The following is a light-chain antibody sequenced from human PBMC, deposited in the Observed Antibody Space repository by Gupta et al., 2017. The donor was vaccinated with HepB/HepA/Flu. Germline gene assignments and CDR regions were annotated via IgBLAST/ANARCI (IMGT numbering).Light chain of an antibody. CDR1: SGHSSYA. Sequence: QLVLTQSPSASASLGASVKLTCTLSSGHSSYAIAWHQQQPEKGPRYLMKLNSDGSHSKGDGIPDRFSGSSPGAERYLTISSLQSEDEADYYCQTWGTGIQPVVFGGGTKLTVL. CDR3: QTWGTGIQPVV. CDR2: LNSDGSH. V-gene: IGLV4-69*01. J-gene: IGLJ2*01.